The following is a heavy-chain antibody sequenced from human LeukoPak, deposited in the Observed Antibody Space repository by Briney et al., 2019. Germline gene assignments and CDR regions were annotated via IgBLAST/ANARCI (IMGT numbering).Heavy chain of an antibody. Sequence: GGSLRLSWVASGFTFSYYSMNWVRQAPGKGLEWVSSITASSTPIYSADSVKGRFTISRDNAKNFLYLQMNSLRAEDTAVYYCARTYYDILTGYNPYFDSWGQGILVTVSS. D-gene: IGHD3-9*01. V-gene: IGHV3-21*01. CDR1: GFTFSYYS. CDR2: ITASSTPI. J-gene: IGHJ4*02. CDR3: ARTYYDILTGYNPYFDS.